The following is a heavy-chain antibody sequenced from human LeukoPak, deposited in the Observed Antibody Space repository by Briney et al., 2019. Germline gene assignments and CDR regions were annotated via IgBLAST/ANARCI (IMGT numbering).Heavy chain of an antibody. D-gene: IGHD3-10*01. CDR1: GNTFTSYY. CDR2: INPSGDST. J-gene: IGHJ4*02. V-gene: IGHV1-46*01. Sequence: ASVKVSRKASGNTFTSYYIHWVRQAPGQGLEWMGIINPSGDSTNYAQKFQGRVTLTRNTSISTAYMELSSLRSEDTAVYYCARVTRFGRGGYWGQGTLVTVSS. CDR3: ARVTRFGRGGY.